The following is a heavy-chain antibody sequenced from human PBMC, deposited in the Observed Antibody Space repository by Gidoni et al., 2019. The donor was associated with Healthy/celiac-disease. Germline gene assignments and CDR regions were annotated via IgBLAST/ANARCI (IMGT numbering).Heavy chain of an antibody. Sequence: QVQLQQWGAGLLKPSETLSLTCAVYGGSFSGYYWSWIRQPPGKGLEWIGEINHSGSTNYNPSLKSRVTISVDTSKNQFSLKLSSVTAADTAVYYCARGSRVIQLWSFRYWGQGTLVTVSS. CDR1: GGSFSGYY. CDR2: INHSGST. V-gene: IGHV4-34*01. D-gene: IGHD5-18*01. CDR3: ARGSRVIQLWSFRY. J-gene: IGHJ4*02.